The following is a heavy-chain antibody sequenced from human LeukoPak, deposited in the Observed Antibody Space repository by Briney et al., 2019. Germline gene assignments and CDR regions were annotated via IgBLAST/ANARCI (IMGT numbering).Heavy chain of an antibody. D-gene: IGHD5-18*01. J-gene: IGHJ4*02. CDR3: ARDNWDTAMVSDFDY. V-gene: IGHV4-34*01. CDR2: IYHSGST. Sequence: SETLSLTCAVYGGSFSGYYWSCIRQPPGKGLEWIGEIYHSGSTNYNPSLKSRVTISVDTSKNQFSLKLSSVTAADTAVYYCARDNWDTAMVSDFDYWGQGTLVTVSS. CDR1: GGSFSGYY.